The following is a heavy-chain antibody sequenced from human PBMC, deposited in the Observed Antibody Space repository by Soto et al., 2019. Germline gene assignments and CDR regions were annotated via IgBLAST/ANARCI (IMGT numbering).Heavy chain of an antibody. V-gene: IGHV3-74*01. CDR3: ARIGTGYYYMDV. Sequence: EVQLVESGGGLVQPGGSLRLSCAAYGFTFSSYWMHWVRQAPGEGLIWVSRINSDGSRTTYADSVKGRFTISRDNAKNTVYLQMNSLSAEDTAVYYCARIGTGYYYMDVWGKGTTVTVSS. J-gene: IGHJ6*03. CDR1: GFTFSSYW. CDR2: INSDGSRT. D-gene: IGHD1-1*01.